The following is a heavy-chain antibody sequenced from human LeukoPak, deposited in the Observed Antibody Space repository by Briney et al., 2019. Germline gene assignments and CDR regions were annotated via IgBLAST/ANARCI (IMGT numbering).Heavy chain of an antibody. CDR2: ISGFNT. CDR1: GFAFSNYA. J-gene: IGHJ5*02. Sequence: GGSLRLSCTTSGFAFSNYAMNWVRQAPGKGPEWVSGISGFNTYYADSVKGRFTIFRDNSKNVLYLQMDRLRAEDTAVYSCAKDVCPIPRSLLYFAPWGREPLATVSS. CDR3: AKDVCPIPRSLLYFAP. D-gene: IGHD3-9*01. V-gene: IGHV3-23*01.